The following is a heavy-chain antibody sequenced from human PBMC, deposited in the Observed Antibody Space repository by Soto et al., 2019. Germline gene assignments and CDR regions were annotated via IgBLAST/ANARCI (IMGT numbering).Heavy chain of an antibody. CDR3: ARVMVAGDYSLLPGDAFDI. V-gene: IGHV3-21*01. CDR1: GFTFSSYS. J-gene: IGHJ3*02. Sequence: EVQLVESGGGLVKPGGSLRLSCAASGFTFSSYSMNWVRQAPGKGLEWVSSISSSSSYIYYADSVKGRFTISRDNAKNSLYLQMNSLRAEDTAVYYCARVMVAGDYSLLPGDAFDIWGQGTMVTVSS. D-gene: IGHD2-15*01. CDR2: ISSSSSYI.